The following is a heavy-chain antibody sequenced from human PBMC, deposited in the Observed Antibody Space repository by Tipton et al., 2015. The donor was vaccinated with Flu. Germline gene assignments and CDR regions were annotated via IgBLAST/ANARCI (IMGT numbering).Heavy chain of an antibody. CDR3: ASTLRYYYDISGYEGDY. J-gene: IGHJ4*02. CDR1: GGTFSSYA. CDR2: IIPIFGTA. D-gene: IGHD3-22*01. V-gene: IGHV1-69*01. Sequence: QVQLVQSGAEVKKPGSSVKVSCKASGGTFSSYAISWVRQAPGQGLEWMGGIIPIFGTANYAQKFQGRVTITADESTSTAYMELSSLRSEDTAVYYCASTLRYYYDISGYEGDYWGQGTLVTGSS.